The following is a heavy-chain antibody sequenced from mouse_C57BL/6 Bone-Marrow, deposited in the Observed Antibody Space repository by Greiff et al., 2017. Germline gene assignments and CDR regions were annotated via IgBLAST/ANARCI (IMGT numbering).Heavy chain of an antibody. CDR3: TGSHYCGSSYVNWYGDV. CDR2: IDPNSGGT. V-gene: IGHV1-72*01. Sequence: QVQLQQPGAELVKPGASVMLSCKASGYTFTSYWMHWVKQRPGRGLEWIGRIDPNSGGTKYNEKFKSKAILTVDKPSSTAYMQLSSLTSEDSAVDYCTGSHYCGSSYVNWYGDVWGTGTTVTVSS. CDR1: GYTFTSYW. D-gene: IGHD1-1*01. J-gene: IGHJ1*03.